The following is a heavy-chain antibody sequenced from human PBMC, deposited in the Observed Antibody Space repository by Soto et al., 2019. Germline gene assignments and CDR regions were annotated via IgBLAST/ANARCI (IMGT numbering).Heavy chain of an antibody. D-gene: IGHD3-10*01. J-gene: IGHJ3*02. V-gene: IGHV2-5*02. CDR3: AYRSPVMIRVRSHAFDI. Sequence: QITLKESGPTLVKPTQTLTLTCTLSGLSLNSNGVSVGWIRQAPGKAPEWLALSYCDDTKHFNTSLKRRLTITKDTSKNQVVFTLTNMDIVDTATYNCAYRSPVMIRVRSHAFDIWGQGTLVTVSS. CDR2: SYCDDTK. CDR1: GLSLNSNGVS.